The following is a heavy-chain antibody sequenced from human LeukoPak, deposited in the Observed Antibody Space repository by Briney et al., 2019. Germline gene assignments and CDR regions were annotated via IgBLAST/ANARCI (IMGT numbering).Heavy chain of an antibody. D-gene: IGHD3-10*01. CDR3: AKGVAGVRGVRGGFDY. J-gene: IGHJ4*02. CDR1: GLTFSSYA. CDR2: ISGSGGRT. Sequence: GGSLRLSCAASGLTFSSYAMSWVRQAPGKGLEWVSAISGSGGRTHYADSVKGRFTISRDNFKTTLYLQMNSLRAEDTAIYYCAKGVAGVRGVRGGFDYWGQGTLVTVSS. V-gene: IGHV3-23*01.